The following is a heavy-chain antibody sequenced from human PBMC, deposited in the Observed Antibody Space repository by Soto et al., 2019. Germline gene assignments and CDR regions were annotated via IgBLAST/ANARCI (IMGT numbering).Heavy chain of an antibody. CDR2: MNPNSGNT. J-gene: IGHJ6*02. Sequence: ASVKVSCKASGYNFISYDINWVRHATGQGLEWMGWMNPNSGNTGYAQKLQGRVTMNTDTSTSTAYMELRSLRSDDTVVYYCAREASNRDYYYYYGMDVWGQGTTVTVSS. D-gene: IGHD4-4*01. CDR1: GYNFISYD. CDR3: AREASNRDYYYYYGMDV. V-gene: IGHV1-8*01.